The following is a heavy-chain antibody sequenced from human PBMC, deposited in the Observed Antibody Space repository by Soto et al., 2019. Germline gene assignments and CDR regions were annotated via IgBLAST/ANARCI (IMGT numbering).Heavy chain of an antibody. CDR2: INPSGGHT. Sequence: ASVKVSCKASGNTFTNYYIHWVRQAPGQGLEWMGTINPSGGHTTYSQNFLGRVTMTRDTSTSTLYMELTSLTSDDTAVYYCARGGHVVVVTAAFDYRGQGTLVTVSS. J-gene: IGHJ4*02. V-gene: IGHV1-46*01. CDR1: GNTFTNYY. D-gene: IGHD2-21*02. CDR3: ARGGHVVVVTAAFDY.